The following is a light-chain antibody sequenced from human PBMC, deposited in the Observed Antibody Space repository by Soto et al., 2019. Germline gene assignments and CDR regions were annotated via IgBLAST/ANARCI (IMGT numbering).Light chain of an antibody. V-gene: IGKV3-20*01. CDR2: GAY. CDR3: QQYGSSPTWT. Sequence: TQSPATLSVSPGERATLSCRASQSVSSNYLAWYQQKPGQAPRLLIYGAYTRASGIPDRFSGSGSGTDFTLTISRLEPEDSAVYYCQQYGSSPTWTCGQGTKGDIK. CDR1: QSVSSNY. J-gene: IGKJ1*01.